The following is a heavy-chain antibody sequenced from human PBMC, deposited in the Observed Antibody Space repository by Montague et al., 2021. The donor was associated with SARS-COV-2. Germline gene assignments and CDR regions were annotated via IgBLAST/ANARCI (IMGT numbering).Heavy chain of an antibody. Sequence: SETLSLTCTVSGGSISSSSYYWGWIRQPPGKGLEWIGSIYYSGSTYYNPSLKSRVTISVDTSKNQFSLKLSSVTAADTAVYYCARHPHQPISIFGVVWEGDGFDPWGQGTLVTVSS. V-gene: IGHV4-39*01. D-gene: IGHD3-3*01. J-gene: IGHJ5*01. CDR1: GGSISSSSYY. CDR3: ARHPHQPISIFGVVWEGDGFDP. CDR2: IYYSGST.